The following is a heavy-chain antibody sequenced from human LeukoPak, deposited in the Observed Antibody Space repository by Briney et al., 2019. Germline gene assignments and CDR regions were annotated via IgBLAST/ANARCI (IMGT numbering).Heavy chain of an antibody. J-gene: IGHJ5*02. CDR2: INPYSGAT. D-gene: IGHD6-6*01. V-gene: IGHV1-2*02. Sequence: ASVKVSCQTSGYTFTDFYLNWVRQAPGQGLEWMGWINPYSGATISAERFQGRMTMTWDASIGTAYMQLTRLGSDDTAVYYCATASITHTRDPWGQGTLVTVSS. CDR3: ATASITHTRDP. CDR1: GYTFTDFY.